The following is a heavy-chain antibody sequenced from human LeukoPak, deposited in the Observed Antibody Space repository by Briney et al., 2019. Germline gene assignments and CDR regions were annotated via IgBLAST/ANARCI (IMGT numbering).Heavy chain of an antibody. V-gene: IGHV4-59*01. CDR2: IYYSGTT. J-gene: IGHJ4*02. CDR3: ARGANWGSPDY. Sequence: SETLSLTCTVSGGSISSDYWSWIRQSPGKGLEWIGYIYYSGTTSYNPSLKSRVTISLDTSKNQFSLKLSSVTAAVTAVYYCARGANWGSPDYWGQGTLVTVSS. CDR1: GGSISSDY. D-gene: IGHD7-27*01.